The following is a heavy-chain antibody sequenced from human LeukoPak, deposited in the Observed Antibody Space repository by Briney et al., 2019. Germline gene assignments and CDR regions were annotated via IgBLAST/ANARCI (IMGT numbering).Heavy chain of an antibody. CDR1: GYTLTELS. V-gene: IGHV1-24*01. Sequence: ASVKVSCKVSGYTLTELSIHWVRQAPGKGLEWMGGFNPEDGEKIYVQKFQGRVTMTEDTSIDTAYMELSSLRSEDTAMYYCASPGYCSGGSCYGGAFDIWGQGTMVTVSS. J-gene: IGHJ3*02. CDR2: FNPEDGEK. D-gene: IGHD2-15*01. CDR3: ASPGYCSGGSCYGGAFDI.